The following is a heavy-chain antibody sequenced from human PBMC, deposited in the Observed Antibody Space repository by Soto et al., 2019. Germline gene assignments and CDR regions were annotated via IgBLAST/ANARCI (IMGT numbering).Heavy chain of an antibody. V-gene: IGHV1-18*01. CDR2: ISAYNGNS. J-gene: IGHJ4*02. Sequence: QVQLVQSGAEVKKPGASVKVSCKASGYTFTSYGISWVRQAPGQGLEWMGWISAYNGNSNYAQKLQGRVTMTTDTSTSTAYMELRSLRSDDTAVYYCARAFPAWYYDYVWGSYRWVADDYWGQGTLVTVSS. D-gene: IGHD3-16*02. CDR3: ARAFPAWYYDYVWGSYRWVADDY. CDR1: GYTFTSYG.